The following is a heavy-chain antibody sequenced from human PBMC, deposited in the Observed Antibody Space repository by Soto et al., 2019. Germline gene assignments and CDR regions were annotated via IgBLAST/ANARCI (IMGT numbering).Heavy chain of an antibody. J-gene: IGHJ3*02. Sequence: GSLRLSCSASGFTFSSYAMHWVRQAPGKGLEYVSAISSNGGSTYYADSVKGRFTISRDNSKNTLYLQMSSLRAEDTAVYYCVKDRYCSSTSCQGAFDIWGQGTMVTVSS. CDR2: ISSNGGST. CDR3: VKDRYCSSTSCQGAFDI. V-gene: IGHV3-64D*06. CDR1: GFTFSSYA. D-gene: IGHD2-2*01.